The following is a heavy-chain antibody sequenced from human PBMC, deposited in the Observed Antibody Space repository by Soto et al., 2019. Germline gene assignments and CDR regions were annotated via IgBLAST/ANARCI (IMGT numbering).Heavy chain of an antibody. CDR2: ISGSGNYT. J-gene: IGHJ4*02. D-gene: IGHD4-4*01. V-gene: IGHV3-21*01. CDR3: GREGINNYNEYYFDS. CDR1: GFTFSSYS. Sequence: EVQLVESGGGLVKPGGSLRLSCAASGFTFSSYSMNWVRQAPGKGLEWVSSISGSGNYTHYADFLRGRFTISRDNAKTSLYLQINSLRAEDTAVYYCGREGINNYNEYYFDSWGQGTVVTVSS.